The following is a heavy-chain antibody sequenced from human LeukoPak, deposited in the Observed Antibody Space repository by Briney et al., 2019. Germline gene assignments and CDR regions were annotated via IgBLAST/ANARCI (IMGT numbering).Heavy chain of an antibody. CDR3: ARDDTHYGSSGSFYDAFDV. CDR2: IRRDGSET. D-gene: IGHD3-22*01. V-gene: IGHV3-7*01. J-gene: IGHJ3*01. Sequence: PGGSLRLSCTASGFTFSNNCMTWVRRAPGKGLEWVANIRRDGSETHYVDSVMGRFTISRDNAKNSLYLQMNSLRAEDRAVYYCARDDTHYGSSGSFYDAFDVWGQGTMVTVSS. CDR1: GFTFSNNC.